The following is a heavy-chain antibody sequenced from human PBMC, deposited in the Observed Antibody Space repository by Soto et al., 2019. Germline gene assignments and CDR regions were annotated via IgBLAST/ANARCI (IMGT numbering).Heavy chain of an antibody. J-gene: IGHJ4*02. CDR3: ARDSGGTPGY. V-gene: IGHV1-18*01. CDR2: INTYNGNT. CDR1: GYTFTSYG. Sequence: QVQLVQSGAEVKKPGASVKVSCKASGYTFTSYGISWVRQAPGQGLEWMGWINTYNGNTNYAQKRQGRVTMTTDTSTSTAYKELRSLGSDDTSGYYFARDSGGTPGYWGQGTLVTVSS. D-gene: IGHD2-15*01.